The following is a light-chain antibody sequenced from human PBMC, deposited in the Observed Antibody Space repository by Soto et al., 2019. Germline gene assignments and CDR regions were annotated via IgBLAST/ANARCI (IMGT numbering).Light chain of an antibody. CDR2: GAS. V-gene: IGKV3-15*01. CDR1: QSVSSN. J-gene: IGKJ1*01. CDR3: QQYDNWWT. Sequence: EIVMTQSAATLSVSPGERSTLSCSASQSVSSNIAWYQQKPGQAPRLLIFGASTRATGFPARFSGSGSGTEFTLTISSLHSEDFGVYYCQQYDNWWTFGQGTKVDI.